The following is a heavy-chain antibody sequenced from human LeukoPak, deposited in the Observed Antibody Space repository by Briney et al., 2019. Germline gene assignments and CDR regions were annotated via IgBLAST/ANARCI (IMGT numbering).Heavy chain of an antibody. Sequence: AGGSLRLSCAASGVTFSSYAMSWVRQAPGKGLEWVSAISGSGGSTYYAGSVKGRFTISRDNSKNTLYVQMNSLRAEDTAVYYCAKDGGSGYYYFDYWGQGTLVTVSS. J-gene: IGHJ4*02. D-gene: IGHD3-22*01. CDR2: ISGSGGST. CDR3: AKDGGSGYYYFDY. V-gene: IGHV3-23*01. CDR1: GVTFSSYA.